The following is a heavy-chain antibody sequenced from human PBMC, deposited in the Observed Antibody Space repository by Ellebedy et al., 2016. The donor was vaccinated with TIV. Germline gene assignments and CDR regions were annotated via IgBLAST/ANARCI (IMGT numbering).Heavy chain of an antibody. D-gene: IGHD3-22*01. CDR3: ARDRNYNDNSDPKYYFDY. J-gene: IGHJ4*02. CDR2: ISAYNGHT. Sequence: ASVKVSCKASGYTFTAYGLSWVRQAPGQGLEWMGWISAYNGHTNYAQEFQGRVTMTTDTSTSTAYMDLRSLTSDDTAVYYCARDRNYNDNSDPKYYFDYWGQGTLVTVSS. V-gene: IGHV1-18*04. CDR1: GYTFTAYG.